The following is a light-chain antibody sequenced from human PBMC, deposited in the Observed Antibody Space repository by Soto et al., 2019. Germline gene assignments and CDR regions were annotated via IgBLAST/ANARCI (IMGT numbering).Light chain of an antibody. CDR1: QIISNNY. J-gene: IGKJ1*01. CDR2: GAS. CDR3: QPYAASPRT. V-gene: IGKV3-20*01. Sequence: IVLTQSPGTLSLSPGERSTLSCMAIQIISNNYLAWYHQTPGQAPRLLIYGASSRATGIPDRFSGSGSANDFPLTISRLEAEDFAVYYCQPYAASPRTVGQGTQVEIK.